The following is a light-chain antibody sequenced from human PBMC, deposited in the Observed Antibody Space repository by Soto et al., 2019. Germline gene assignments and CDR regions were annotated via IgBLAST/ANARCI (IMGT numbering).Light chain of an antibody. V-gene: IGLV1-51*01. CDR3: GTWDSSLSVV. CDR2: DNN. J-gene: IGLJ2*01. CDR1: SSNIGNNY. Sequence: QSVLTQPPSVSAAPGQMVTISCSGSSSNIGNNYVSWYQQLPGTAPKLLIYDNNKRPSGIPDRFSGSKSGTSATLGITGLQTRDEADYYCGTWDSSLSVVFGGGTTFTV.